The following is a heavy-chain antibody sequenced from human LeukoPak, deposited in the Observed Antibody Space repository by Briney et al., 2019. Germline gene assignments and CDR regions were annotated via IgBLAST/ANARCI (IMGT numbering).Heavy chain of an antibody. CDR1: GGSISSYY. J-gene: IGHJ5*02. Sequence: SETLSLTCTVSGGSISSYYWSWIRQPPGKGLEWIGYIYYSGSTNYNPSLKSRVTISADTSKNQFSLKLSSVTAADTAVYYCARRPYDSSGYYSSWFDPWGQGTLVTVSS. CDR2: IYYSGST. D-gene: IGHD3-22*01. CDR3: ARRPYDSSGYYSSWFDP. V-gene: IGHV4-59*08.